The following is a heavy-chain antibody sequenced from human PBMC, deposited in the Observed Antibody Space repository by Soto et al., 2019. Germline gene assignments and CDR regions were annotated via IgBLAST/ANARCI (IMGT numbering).Heavy chain of an antibody. V-gene: IGHV3-7*04. CDR3: ARGGGKSYFNY. J-gene: IGHJ4*02. D-gene: IGHD3-16*01. CDR2: IKFDGSGI. Sequence: PGGSLRLSCVASGFTFSVYWMSWVRQAPGEGLEWVARIKFDGSGIQYADSVKGRFSISRDNAGNSVYLQMNSLRAEDTAVYYCARGGGKSYFNYWGQGTLVTVSS. CDR1: GFTFSVYW.